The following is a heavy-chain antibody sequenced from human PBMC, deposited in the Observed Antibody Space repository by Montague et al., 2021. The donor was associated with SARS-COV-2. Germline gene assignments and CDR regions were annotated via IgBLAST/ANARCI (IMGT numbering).Heavy chain of an antibody. D-gene: IGHD2-21*02. V-gene: IGHV6-1*01. J-gene: IGHJ2*01. Sequence: CAISGDSVSSNIATWNWIRQSPSRGLEWLGRTYYRSKWYNDYAVSVKSRVTINPDTSNNRISLQLNSVTPEDTAVYYCARAYCGGDCYFYWYFDLWGRGTLVTVSS. CDR3: ARAYCGGDCYFYWYFDL. CDR2: TYYRSKWYN. CDR1: GDSVSSNIAT.